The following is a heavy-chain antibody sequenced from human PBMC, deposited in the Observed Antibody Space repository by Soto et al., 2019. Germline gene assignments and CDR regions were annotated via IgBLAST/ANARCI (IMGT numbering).Heavy chain of an antibody. CDR3: ARSYYDSTGFAVDP. Sequence: QMQLQASGPGLVKPSETLSLTCNVSGASVSHGYWSWIRQPPGKGLEWIGFMYFGGSFNYNPSLTSRATISVETSKNRCSMNWTSVTASDTAGYYCARSYYDSTGFAVDPWGQGTLVTVSS. D-gene: IGHD3-22*01. CDR1: GASVSHGY. CDR2: MYFGGSF. V-gene: IGHV4-59*02. J-gene: IGHJ5*02.